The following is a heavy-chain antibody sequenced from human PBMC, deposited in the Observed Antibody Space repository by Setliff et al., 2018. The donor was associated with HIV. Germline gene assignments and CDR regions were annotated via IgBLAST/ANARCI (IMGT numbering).Heavy chain of an antibody. J-gene: IGHJ4*02. V-gene: IGHV4-4*08. Sequence: SETLSLTCSVFGGSIPGYHWCWIRQPPGKGLEWIGFIHMNGNSVYNPSLKSRVTLSGDASKNQFSLKLTSVTVADTAVYYCARVAVGGTGPDSWGQGTLVTVSS. CDR2: IHMNGNS. CDR1: GGSIPGYH. CDR3: ARVAVGGTGPDS. D-gene: IGHD1-1*01.